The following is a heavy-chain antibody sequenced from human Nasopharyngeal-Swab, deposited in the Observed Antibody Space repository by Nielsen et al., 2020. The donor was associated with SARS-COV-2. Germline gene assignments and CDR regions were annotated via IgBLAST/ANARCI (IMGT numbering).Heavy chain of an antibody. J-gene: IGHJ4*02. CDR1: RFTFSRYW. V-gene: IGHV3-74*01. CDR3: ARMDFIASCDY. Sequence: GESLKISCTASRFTFSRYWIHWVRQVPGKGLVWVSRINGDGTRINYADSVKGRFTISRDNSKNMVNLQLNSLRAEDTAVYYCARMDFIASCDYWGQGTLVTVSS. CDR2: INGDGTRI. D-gene: IGHD6-13*01.